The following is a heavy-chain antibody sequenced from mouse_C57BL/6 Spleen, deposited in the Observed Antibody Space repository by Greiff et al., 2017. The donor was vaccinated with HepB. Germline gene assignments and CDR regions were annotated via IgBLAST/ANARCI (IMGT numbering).Heavy chain of an antibody. CDR3: ARQIYYDYDDGSYYAMDY. CDR1: GFTFSDYY. J-gene: IGHJ4*01. Sequence: EVQVVESGGGLVQPGGSLKLSCAASGFTFSDYYMYWVRQTPEKRLEWVAYISNGGGSTYYPDTVKGRFTISRDNAKNTLYLQMSRLKSEDTAMYYCARQIYYDYDDGSYYAMDYWGQGTSVTVSS. V-gene: IGHV5-12*01. D-gene: IGHD2-4*01. CDR2: ISNGGGST.